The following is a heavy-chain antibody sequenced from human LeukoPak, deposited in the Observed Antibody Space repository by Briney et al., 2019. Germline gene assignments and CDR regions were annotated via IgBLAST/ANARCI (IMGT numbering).Heavy chain of an antibody. Sequence: SETLSLTCAVYGGSFSGYYWSWIRQPPGKGLEWLGEINHSGSTNYNPSLKSRVTISVDTSKNQFSLKLSSVTAADTAVYYCARNYNWNDGSPYYFDYWGQGTLVTVSS. D-gene: IGHD1-1*01. V-gene: IGHV4-34*01. CDR2: INHSGST. CDR3: ARNYNWNDGSPYYFDY. J-gene: IGHJ4*02. CDR1: GGSFSGYY.